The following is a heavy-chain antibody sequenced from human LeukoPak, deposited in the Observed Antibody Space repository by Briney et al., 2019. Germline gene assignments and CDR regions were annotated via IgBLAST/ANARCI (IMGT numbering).Heavy chain of an antibody. J-gene: IGHJ3*02. Sequence: SVKVSCKASGGTFSSYAISWVRQAPGQGLEWMGGIIPIFGAANYAQKFQGRVTITADTSTNTAYMELGSLRSEDAAVYYCARAARTLFGVSIIAAFDIWGQGTMVTVSS. CDR2: IIPIFGAA. V-gene: IGHV1-69*06. D-gene: IGHD3-3*01. CDR1: GGTFSSYA. CDR3: ARAARTLFGVSIIAAFDI.